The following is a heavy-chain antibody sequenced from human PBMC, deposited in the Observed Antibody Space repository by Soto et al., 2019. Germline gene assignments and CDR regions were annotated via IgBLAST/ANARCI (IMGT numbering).Heavy chain of an antibody. Sequence: QVQLVQSGAEVRKPGASVKVSCKASGYSFTSYGITWVRQAPGQGLEWMGWVNIYEGSTNYAQKFQGRVTMTTDTSTRTVYLEVRSLRSDDTAMYYCARERGGYAYGDYWGQGTLVTVSS. V-gene: IGHV1-18*01. J-gene: IGHJ4*02. CDR1: GYSFTSYG. D-gene: IGHD5-18*01. CDR2: VNIYEGST. CDR3: ARERGGYAYGDY.